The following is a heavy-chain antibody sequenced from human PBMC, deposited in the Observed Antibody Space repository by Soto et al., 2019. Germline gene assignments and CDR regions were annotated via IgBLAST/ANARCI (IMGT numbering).Heavy chain of an antibody. CDR1: GYTFTNYG. Sequence: ASVKVSCKASGYTFTNYGISWVRQAPGQRLEWMGWINAGNGNTKYSQKFQGRVTITRDTSASTAYMELSSLRSEDTAVYYCARWDCSSTSCYLYFDYWGQGTLVTVSS. CDR2: INAGNGNT. V-gene: IGHV1-3*01. D-gene: IGHD2-2*01. J-gene: IGHJ4*02. CDR3: ARWDCSSTSCYLYFDY.